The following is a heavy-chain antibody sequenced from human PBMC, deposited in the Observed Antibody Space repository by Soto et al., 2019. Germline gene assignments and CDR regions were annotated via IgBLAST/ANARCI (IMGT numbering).Heavy chain of an antibody. CDR2: IYPGDSDT. CDR1: GYSFTSYW. D-gene: IGHD2-2*01. CDR3: ARLVRTDIVVVPAATDYYYGMDV. V-gene: IGHV5-51*01. J-gene: IGHJ6*02. Sequence: GESLKISCKGSGYSFTSYWIGWVRQMPGKGLEWMGIIYPGDSDTRYSPSFQGQVTISADKSISTAYLQWSSLKASDTAMYYCARLVRTDIVVVPAATDYYYGMDVWGQGTKVTVSS.